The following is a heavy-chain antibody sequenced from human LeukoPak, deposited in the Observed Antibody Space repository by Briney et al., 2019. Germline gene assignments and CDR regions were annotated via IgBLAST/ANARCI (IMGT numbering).Heavy chain of an antibody. CDR3: AKDWHYSTVTTGFDY. Sequence: GGSLRLSCAASGFTFSSYAMSWVRQAPGKGLEWVSAISGSGGSTYYVDSVKGRFTISRDNSKNTLYLQMNSLRAEDTAVYYCAKDWHYSTVTTGFDYWGQGTLVTVSS. V-gene: IGHV3-23*01. J-gene: IGHJ4*02. CDR1: GFTFSSYA. CDR2: ISGSGGST. D-gene: IGHD4-17*01.